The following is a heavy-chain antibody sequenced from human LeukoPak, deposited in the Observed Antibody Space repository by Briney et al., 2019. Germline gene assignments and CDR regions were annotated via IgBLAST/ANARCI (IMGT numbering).Heavy chain of an antibody. D-gene: IGHD3-16*01. J-gene: IGHJ4*02. CDR3: ARGENTYIDY. CDR2: INRNGDST. CDR1: GFTFDDYG. V-gene: IGHV3-20*04. Sequence: GGSLRLSCAASGFTFDDYGMSWVRQGPGKGLEWVSAINRNGDSTGYADSVKGRFTISRDNAKDTLYLQMNSLRAEDTAVYYCARGENTYIDYWGQGTLVTVSS.